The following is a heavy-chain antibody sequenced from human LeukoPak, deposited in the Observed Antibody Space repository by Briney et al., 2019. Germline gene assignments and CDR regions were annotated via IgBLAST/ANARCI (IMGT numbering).Heavy chain of an antibody. J-gene: IGHJ5*02. CDR1: GFTFSDYY. Sequence: GGSLRLSCAASGFTFSDYYMSWIRQAPGKGLEWVSYISSSSSYTNYADSVKGRFTISRDNAKNSLYLQMNSLRAEDTAVYYCARVGPAYCGGGCSNWFDPWGQGTLVTVSS. V-gene: IGHV3-11*05. CDR2: ISSSSSYT. D-gene: IGHD2-21*02. CDR3: ARVGPAYCGGGCSNWFDP.